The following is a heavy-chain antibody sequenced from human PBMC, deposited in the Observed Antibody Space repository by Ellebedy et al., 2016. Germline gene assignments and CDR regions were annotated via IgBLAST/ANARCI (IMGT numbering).Heavy chain of an antibody. J-gene: IGHJ4*02. CDR2: IIQSGTM. Sequence: GSLRLSCAVYGGSLSGYYWSWIRQPPGKGLEWIGEIIQSGTMNYSPSLKSRVTISVDKSKNQFSLKLSSVTAADTAVYYCARGRSSVLLWFGELPYFDYWGQGTLVTVSS. V-gene: IGHV4-34*01. CDR3: ARGRSSVLLWFGELPYFDY. CDR1: GGSLSGYY. D-gene: IGHD3-10*01.